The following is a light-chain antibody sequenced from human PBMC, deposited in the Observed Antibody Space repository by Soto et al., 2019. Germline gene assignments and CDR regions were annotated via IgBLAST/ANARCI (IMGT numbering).Light chain of an antibody. CDR3: AAWDDSLSGVV. CDR1: SSNIGSNY. Sequence: QSVLTQPPSASGTPGQRVTIPCSGSSSNIGSNYVFWYQHLPGTAPKLLIYRNNQRPSGVPDRFSGSKSGTSASLAITGLRSEDETYYYCAAWDDSLSGVVFGGGTKLTVL. V-gene: IGLV1-47*01. J-gene: IGLJ2*01. CDR2: RNN.